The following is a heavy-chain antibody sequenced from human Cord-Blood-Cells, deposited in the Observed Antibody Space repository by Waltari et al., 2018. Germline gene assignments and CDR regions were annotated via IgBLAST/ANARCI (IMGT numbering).Heavy chain of an antibody. V-gene: IGHV3-23*01. J-gene: IGHJ4*02. D-gene: IGHD6-6*01. CDR2: ISGSGGST. CDR3: AKDTTIYSSSSGADY. Sequence: EVQLLESGGGLVQPGGSLRLSCAASGFTFSSYAMSWVRQAPGKGLEWVSAISGSGGSTYYAGSVKGRFTISRDNSKNTLYLQMNSLRAEDTAVYYCAKDTTIYSSSSGADYWGQGTLVTVSS. CDR1: GFTFSSYA.